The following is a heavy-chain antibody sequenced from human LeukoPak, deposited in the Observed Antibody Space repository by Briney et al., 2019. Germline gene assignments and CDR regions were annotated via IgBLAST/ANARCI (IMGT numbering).Heavy chain of an antibody. CDR3: AKDIRRYSSRGILDY. V-gene: IGHV3-9*01. J-gene: IGHJ4*02. CDR1: GFTFDDYA. CDR2: ISWNSGSI. D-gene: IGHD6-13*01. Sequence: AGRSLRLSCAASGFTFDDYAMPWVRQAPGKGLKWVSGISWNSGSIGYADSVKGRFTISRDNAKNSLYLQMNSLRAEDTALYYCAKDIRRYSSRGILDYWGQGTLVTVSS.